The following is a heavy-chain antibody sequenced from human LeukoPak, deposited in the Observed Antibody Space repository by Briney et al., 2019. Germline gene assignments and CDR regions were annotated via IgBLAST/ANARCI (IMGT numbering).Heavy chain of an antibody. V-gene: IGHV3-64*01. CDR1: GFTLSNYA. CDR2: ISTNGDIT. Sequence: GGSLRLSCVACGFTLSNYAMQWVRQAPGKGLEYVSAISTNGDITYYANSVKGRFTISRDNAKNSLYLQMNSLRAEDTAVYYCAREEFELELHPWGQGTLVTVSS. J-gene: IGHJ5*02. CDR3: AREEFELELHP. D-gene: IGHD1-7*01.